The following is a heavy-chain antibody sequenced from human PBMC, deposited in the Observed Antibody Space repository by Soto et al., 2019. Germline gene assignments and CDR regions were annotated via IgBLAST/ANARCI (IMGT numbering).Heavy chain of an antibody. CDR2: ISSSSSYI. CDR3: AREGVIYEDGNYDGAFDI. V-gene: IGHV3-21*01. J-gene: IGHJ3*02. D-gene: IGHD4-17*01. Sequence: EVQLVESGGGLVKPGESLRLSCAASGFTFSTYSMNWVRQAPGKGLEWVASISSSSSYIYYADSVKGRFSISRDNAKNSLYLKMNSLRAEDTAVYYCAREGVIYEDGNYDGAFDIWGHGTMVTVSS. CDR1: GFTFSTYS.